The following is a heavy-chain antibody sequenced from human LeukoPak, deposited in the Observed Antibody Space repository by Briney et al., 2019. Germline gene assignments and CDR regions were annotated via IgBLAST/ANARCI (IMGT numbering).Heavy chain of an antibody. CDR1: GVTFDDYG. CDR2: INWNGGST. D-gene: IGHD2-2*01. CDR3: ARACSSTSCPRWYYYYGMDV. Sequence: TGGSLRLPCAASGVTFDDYGMSWVRQAPGKGLEWVSGINWNGGSTGYADSVKGRFTISRDNAKNSLYLQMNSLRAEDTALYYCARACSSTSCPRWYYYYGMDVWGQGTTVTVSS. J-gene: IGHJ6*02. V-gene: IGHV3-20*04.